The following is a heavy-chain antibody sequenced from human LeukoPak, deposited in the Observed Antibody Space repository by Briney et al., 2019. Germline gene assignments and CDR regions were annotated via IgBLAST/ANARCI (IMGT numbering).Heavy chain of an antibody. CDR1: GFTFSRYS. D-gene: IGHD2-2*02. J-gene: IGHJ4*02. CDR2: ISSSSSTI. CDR3: ARLAPRYCSSTSCHSD. Sequence: GGSLRLSCAVSGFTFSRYSMYWVRQAPGKGLEWLSYISSSSSTIYYADSVKGRFTISRDNAKNSLYLQMNSLRAEDTAVYYCARLAPRYCSSTSCHSDWGQGTLVTVSS. V-gene: IGHV3-48*01.